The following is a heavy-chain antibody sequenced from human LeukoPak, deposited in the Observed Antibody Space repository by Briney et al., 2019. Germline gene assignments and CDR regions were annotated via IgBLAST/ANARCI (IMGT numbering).Heavy chain of an antibody. CDR1: GDSISSGYY. CDR2: INHSGST. Sequence: SETLSLTCGVSGDSISSGYYWGWIRQPPGKGLEWIGEINHSGSTNYNPSLKSRVTISVDTSKNQFSLKLSSVTAADTAVYYCARGYSGSWQMHYYMDIWGKGTTLTVSS. CDR3: ARGYSGSWQMHYYMDI. J-gene: IGHJ6*03. V-gene: IGHV4-38-2*01. D-gene: IGHD1-26*01.